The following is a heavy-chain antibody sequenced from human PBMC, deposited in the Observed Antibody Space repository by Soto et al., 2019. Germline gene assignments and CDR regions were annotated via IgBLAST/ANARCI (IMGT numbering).Heavy chain of an antibody. CDR3: AKNWNWGSLVH. D-gene: IGHD7-27*01. Sequence: QVHLQESGPGLVKPSETLSLTCTVSGDSISTDYWSWIRQSPRKGLEWIGFIYYGGSTNYNPSLKSRVTISVATPKNQFSLKLSSVTAADTAVYYCAKNWNWGSLVHWGQGTLVTVSS. J-gene: IGHJ4*02. V-gene: IGHV4-59*08. CDR1: GDSISTDY. CDR2: IYYGGST.